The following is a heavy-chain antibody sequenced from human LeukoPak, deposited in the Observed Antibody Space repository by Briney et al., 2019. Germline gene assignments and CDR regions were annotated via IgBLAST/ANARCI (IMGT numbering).Heavy chain of an antibody. V-gene: IGHV4-34*01. Sequence: SETLSLTCAVYGGSFSGYYWSWIRQPPGKGLEWIGEINHSGSTNYNPSLKSRVTISVDTSKNQISLKLSSVTAADTAVYYCAREVVDATVDAFDIWGQGTMVTVSS. CDR2: INHSGST. CDR1: GGSFSGYY. D-gene: IGHD2-15*01. J-gene: IGHJ3*02. CDR3: AREVVDATVDAFDI.